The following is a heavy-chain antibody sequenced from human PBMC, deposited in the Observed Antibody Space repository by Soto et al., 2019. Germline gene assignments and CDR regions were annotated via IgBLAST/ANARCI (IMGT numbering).Heavy chain of an antibody. Sequence: SETLSLTCAVYGGSFSGYYWSWIRQPPGKGLEWIGEINHSGSTNYNPSLKSRVTISVDTYKNQFSLKLSSVTAADTAVYYCARWACGSSPTFDPRGQGTLVTVS. V-gene: IGHV4-34*01. D-gene: IGHD6-13*01. CDR3: ARWACGSSPTFDP. CDR1: GGSFSGYY. J-gene: IGHJ5*02. CDR2: INHSGST.